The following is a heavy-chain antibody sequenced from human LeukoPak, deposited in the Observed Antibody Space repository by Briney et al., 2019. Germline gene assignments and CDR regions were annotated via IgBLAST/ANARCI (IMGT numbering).Heavy chain of an antibody. J-gene: IGHJ4*02. D-gene: IGHD6-19*01. V-gene: IGHV1-2*02. CDR3: ARENNSGWYRKAAFDY. CDR2: INPNGGGT. Sequence: ASVKVSCKSFGYTFTDYYMHWVRQAPGQGLEWMGWINPNGGGTNFAQSFQGRVTMTRDTSISTAYMELSSLRSDDTAIYYCARENNSGWYRKAAFDYWGQGTLVTVTS. CDR1: GYTFTDYY.